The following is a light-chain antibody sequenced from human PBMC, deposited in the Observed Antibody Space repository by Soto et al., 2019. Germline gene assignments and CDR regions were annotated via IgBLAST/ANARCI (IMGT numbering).Light chain of an antibody. Sequence: QSVLTQPASVSGSPGQSITISCTGTSSDVGGYNYVSWYQHHPGKASKLMIYDVSNRPSGVSNRFSGSKSGNTASLTISGHQPEDEADYYCSSYTTSNTRQIVFGTGTQLTVL. CDR3: SSYTTSNTRQIV. CDR2: DVS. V-gene: IGLV2-14*03. CDR1: SSDVGGYNY. J-gene: IGLJ1*01.